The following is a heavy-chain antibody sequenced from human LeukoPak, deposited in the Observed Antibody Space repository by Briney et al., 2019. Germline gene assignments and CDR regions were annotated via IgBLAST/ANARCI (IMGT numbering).Heavy chain of an antibody. J-gene: IGHJ4*02. CDR1: GYTFSSYH. V-gene: IGHV1-46*01. D-gene: IGHD3-3*01. CDR2: INPSGGST. Sequence: ASVKVSCKASGYTFSSYHIHWVRQAPGQGLEWMGIINPSGGSTSYAQKFQGRVTMTRDTSTSTVHVELSSLRSEDTAVYYCARSLFTIFGVVSRLFTYFDYWGQGTLVTVSS. CDR3: ARSLFTIFGVVSRLFTYFDY.